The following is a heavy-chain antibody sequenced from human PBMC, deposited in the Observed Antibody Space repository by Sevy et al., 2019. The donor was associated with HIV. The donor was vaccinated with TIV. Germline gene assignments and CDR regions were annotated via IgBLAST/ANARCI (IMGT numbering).Heavy chain of an antibody. Sequence: ASVKVSCKASGYSCTAYYLHWVRLAPGQGLEWMGWINPNSDDTNYAQKFQGRVTLTTDTSISTAYMELSGLRSDDTAVYYCARDRMIFGGQGGMDVWGQGTTVTVSS. V-gene: IGHV1-2*02. D-gene: IGHD3-3*01. J-gene: IGHJ6*02. CDR3: ARDRMIFGGQGGMDV. CDR1: GYSCTAYY. CDR2: INPNSDDT.